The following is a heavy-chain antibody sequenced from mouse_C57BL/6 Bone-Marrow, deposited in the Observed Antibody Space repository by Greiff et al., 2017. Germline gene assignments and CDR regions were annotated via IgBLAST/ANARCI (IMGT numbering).Heavy chain of an antibody. CDR3: ARGGLRDYAMDY. D-gene: IGHD1-1*01. J-gene: IGHJ4*01. CDR1: GYAFSSSW. CDR2: IYPGDGDT. Sequence: VQLQQSGPELVKPGASVKISCKASGYAFSSSWMNWVKQRPGKGLEWIGRIYPGDGDTNYNGKFKGKATLTADKSSSTAYMQLSSLTSEDSAVYFCARGGLRDYAMDYWGQGTSVTVSS. V-gene: IGHV1-82*01.